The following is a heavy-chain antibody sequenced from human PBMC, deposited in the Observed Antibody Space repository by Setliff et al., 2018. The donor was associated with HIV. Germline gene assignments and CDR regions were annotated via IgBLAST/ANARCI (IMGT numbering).Heavy chain of an antibody. CDR2: ISHGGTT. Sequence: PSETLSLTCRVSGGSFIGYHWSWVRHSPEKGLQWIGEISHGGTTKYNPSRKSLFGMSADTSKSEFSRKMTSVTAADTAVYYCARVGRDRLVTSGLYFDLWGRGTLVTVS. V-gene: IGHV4-34*01. CDR1: GGSFIGYH. D-gene: IGHD6-19*01. CDR3: ARVGRDRLVTSGLYFDL. J-gene: IGHJ2*01.